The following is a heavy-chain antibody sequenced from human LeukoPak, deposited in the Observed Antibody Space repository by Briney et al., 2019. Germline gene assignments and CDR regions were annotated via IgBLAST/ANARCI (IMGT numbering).Heavy chain of an antibody. CDR1: GLTVSNYA. J-gene: IGHJ5*02. D-gene: IGHD2-2*02. V-gene: IGHV3-23*01. Sequence: GGSLRLSCAATGLTVSNYAMSWVRQAPGKGLEWVSVISGSGGSTYYADSVKGRFIISRDNFNNTLDLQMNSLRAEDTAIYYCAKDLSCRTTSCYKRGANWFDPWGQGTLVTVSS. CDR3: AKDLSCRTTSCYKRGANWFDP. CDR2: ISGSGGST.